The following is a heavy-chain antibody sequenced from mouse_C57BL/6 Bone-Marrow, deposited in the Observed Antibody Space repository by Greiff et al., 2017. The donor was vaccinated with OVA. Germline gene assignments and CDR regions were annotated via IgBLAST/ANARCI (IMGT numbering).Heavy chain of an antibody. Sequence: EVQLKESGPGLVKPSQSLSLTCSVTGYSITSGYYWNWIRQFPGNKLEWMGYISYDGSNNYNPSLKNRISITRDTSKNQFFLKLNSVTTEDTATYYCARGDYDGYYFDYWGQGTTLTVSS. CDR2: ISYDGSN. D-gene: IGHD2-4*01. J-gene: IGHJ2*01. CDR1: GYSITSGYY. V-gene: IGHV3-6*01. CDR3: ARGDYDGYYFDY.